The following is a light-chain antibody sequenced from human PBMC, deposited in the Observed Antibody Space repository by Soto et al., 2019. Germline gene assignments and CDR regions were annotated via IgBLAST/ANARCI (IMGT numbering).Light chain of an antibody. Sequence: EIVLTQSPATLSVSPGDRATLSCRASQSVSSDLAWFQQIPGQAPRFLIYDASTRATGIPARFSGSGSETDFTRTISSLQSEDFAIYYCQQYNNWPLTFGGGTKVEIK. CDR1: QSVSSD. J-gene: IGKJ4*01. CDR3: QQYNNWPLT. V-gene: IGKV3-15*01. CDR2: DAS.